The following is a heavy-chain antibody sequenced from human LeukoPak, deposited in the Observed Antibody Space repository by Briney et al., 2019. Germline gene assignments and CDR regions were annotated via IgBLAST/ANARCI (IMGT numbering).Heavy chain of an antibody. CDR1: GYTFSSYG. J-gene: IGHJ4*02. CDR3: ARDRGGGWFVY. Sequence: GASVKVSCKASGYTFSSYGMSWVRQAPGQGLEWMGWITADNGKTNYAQKLQGRVTLTTDTSTNTAYMELRTLRSDDTAVYYCARDRGGGWFVYWGQGSLVTVSS. D-gene: IGHD2-15*01. V-gene: IGHV1-18*01. CDR2: ITADNGKT.